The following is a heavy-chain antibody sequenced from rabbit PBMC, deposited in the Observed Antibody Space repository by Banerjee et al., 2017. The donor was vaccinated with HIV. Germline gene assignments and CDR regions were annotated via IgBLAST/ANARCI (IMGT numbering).Heavy chain of an antibody. V-gene: IGHV1S45*01. CDR3: ARDPTSSSGAYNL. Sequence: QEQLEESGGDLVKPGASLTLTCTASGFDFSSSYYMCWVRQAPGKGLEWIACIYAGSSGRTYYASWAKGRFTISKTSSTTVTLQMTSLTAADTATYFCARDPTSSSGAYNLWGPGTLVTVS. CDR2: IYAGSSGRT. D-gene: IGHD1-1*01. CDR1: GFDFSSSYY. J-gene: IGHJ4*01.